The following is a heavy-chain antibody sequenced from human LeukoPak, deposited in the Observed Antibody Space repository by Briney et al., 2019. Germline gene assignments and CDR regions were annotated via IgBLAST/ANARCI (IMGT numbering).Heavy chain of an antibody. CDR1: GFSVSDTY. Sequence: GGSLRLSCAVSGFSVSDTYMSWVRQVPGKGLEWVALLYSGGSKHYADSVKGRFTISRENSKNMLSLQMNNLRAEDTAVYYCARGKSGIYTRPFDYWGQGTLVTVSS. D-gene: IGHD1-26*01. J-gene: IGHJ4*02. CDR2: LYSGGSK. V-gene: IGHV3-66*01. CDR3: ARGKSGIYTRPFDY.